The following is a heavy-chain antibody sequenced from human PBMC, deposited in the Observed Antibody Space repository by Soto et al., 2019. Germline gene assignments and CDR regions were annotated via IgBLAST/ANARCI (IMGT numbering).Heavy chain of an antibody. CDR1: GYTFTGYY. CDR2: INPNSGGT. J-gene: IGHJ6*02. D-gene: IGHD6-13*01. V-gene: IGHV1-2*02. CDR3: AKSSSSWYDGDYYYGMDV. Sequence: ASVKVSCKASGYTFTGYYMHWVRQAPGQGLEWVGWINPNSGGTNYAQKFQGRVTMTRDTSISTAYMELSRLRSDDTAVYYCAKSSSSWYDGDYYYGMDVWGQGTTVTVSS.